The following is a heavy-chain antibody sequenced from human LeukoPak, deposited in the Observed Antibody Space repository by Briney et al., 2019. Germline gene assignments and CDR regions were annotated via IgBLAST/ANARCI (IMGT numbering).Heavy chain of an antibody. CDR2: IIPIFGTA. D-gene: IGHD6-13*01. V-gene: IGHV1-69*06. CDR1: GGTFSSYA. J-gene: IGHJ4*02. Sequence: SVKVSCKASGGTFSSYAISWVRQAPGQGLEWMGGIIPIFGTANYAQKFQGRVTITADKSTSTAYMELSSLRSEDTAVYYCARDENPYSSSWYRAPHYWGQGTLVTVSS. CDR3: ARDENPYSSSWYRAPHY.